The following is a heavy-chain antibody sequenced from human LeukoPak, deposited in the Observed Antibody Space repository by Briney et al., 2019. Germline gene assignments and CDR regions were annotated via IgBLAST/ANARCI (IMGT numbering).Heavy chain of an antibody. CDR3: ASEYYYDSSGYYSSY. D-gene: IGHD3-22*01. Sequence: SETLSLTCTVSGGSISSGSYYWSWIRQPAGKGLEWIGRIYTSGSTNYNPSLKSRVTISVDTSKNQFSLKLSSVTAADTAVYYCASEYYYDSSGYYSSYWGQGTLVTVSS. CDR2: IYTSGST. CDR1: GGSISSGSYY. V-gene: IGHV4-61*02. J-gene: IGHJ4*02.